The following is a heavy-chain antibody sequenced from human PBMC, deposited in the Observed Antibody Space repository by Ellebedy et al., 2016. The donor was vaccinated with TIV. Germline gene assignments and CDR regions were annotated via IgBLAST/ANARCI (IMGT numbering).Heavy chain of an antibody. Sequence: MPSETLSLTCTVSGGFISSYYWSWIRQPAGKGLEWIRRIYTSGSTNYNPSLQSRVTMSVNTSKNQFSLKPSSVTAADTAVYYCAGGYSSGWTDYWGQGTLVTVSS. CDR1: GGFISSYY. D-gene: IGHD6-19*01. CDR2: IYTSGST. V-gene: IGHV4-4*07. J-gene: IGHJ4*02. CDR3: AGGYSSGWTDY.